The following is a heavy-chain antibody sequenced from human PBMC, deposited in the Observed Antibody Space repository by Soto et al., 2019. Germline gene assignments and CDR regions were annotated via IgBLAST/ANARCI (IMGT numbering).Heavy chain of an antibody. CDR3: ARDKGYYFDY. CDR2: IWYDGSNK. V-gene: IGHV3-33*01. Sequence: QVQLVESGGGVVQPGRSLRLSCAASGFTFSSYGMHWVRQAPGKGLEWVAVIWYDGSNKYYADSVKGRFTISRDNSKNTLYLQMNSLRAEDTAVYYCARDKGYYFDYWGQGTLVTVSS. J-gene: IGHJ4*02. CDR1: GFTFSSYG.